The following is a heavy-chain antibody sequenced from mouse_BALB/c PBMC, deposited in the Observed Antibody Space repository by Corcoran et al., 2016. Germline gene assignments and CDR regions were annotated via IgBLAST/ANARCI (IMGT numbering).Heavy chain of an antibody. CDR1: GYTFSSYW. J-gene: IGHJ2*01. D-gene: IGHD1-3*01. Sequence: QVQLQQSGAELMKPGASVKISCKATGYTFSSYWIEWVKQSPGHGLEWIGEILTGSGSTNYNEKFKGKATSTADTSSNTAYSQLSSLTSEDSAVEYCERRELRMFDYWGQGTTLTVSS. CDR3: ERRELRMFDY. V-gene: IGHV1-9*01. CDR2: ILTGSGST.